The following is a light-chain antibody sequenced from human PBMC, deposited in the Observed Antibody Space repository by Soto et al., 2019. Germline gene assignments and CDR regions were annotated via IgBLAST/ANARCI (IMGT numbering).Light chain of an antibody. CDR1: QSVSSN. Sequence: EIVMTQSPATLSVSPGERATLSCRASQSVSSNLAWYQQKPGQAPRLLIYGASTRATGIPARFSGSGSGTEFNLTLSSLQSEDFAVYYGQQYNNWTPWTFGQGTKVEIK. CDR2: GAS. V-gene: IGKV3-15*01. J-gene: IGKJ1*01. CDR3: QQYNNWTPWT.